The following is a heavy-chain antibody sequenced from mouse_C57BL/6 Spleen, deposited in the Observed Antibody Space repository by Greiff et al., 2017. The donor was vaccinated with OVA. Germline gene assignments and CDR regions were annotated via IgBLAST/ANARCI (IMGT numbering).Heavy chain of an antibody. CDR3: ARLMVTTGAWFAY. D-gene: IGHD2-2*01. CDR1: GFTFSSYG. CDR2: ISSGGSYT. V-gene: IGHV5-6*01. J-gene: IGHJ3*01. Sequence: EVQLVESGGDLVKPGGSLKLSCAASGFTFSSYGMSWIRQTPDKRLEWVATISSGGSYTYYPDSVKGRFTISRDNAKNTLYLQMSSLKSEDTAMYYCARLMVTTGAWFAYWGQGTLVTVS.